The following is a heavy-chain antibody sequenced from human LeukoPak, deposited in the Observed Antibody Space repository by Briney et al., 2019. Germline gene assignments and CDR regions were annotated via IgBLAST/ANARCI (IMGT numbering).Heavy chain of an antibody. CDR3: ASSRYYYDSSGYFHREFDY. D-gene: IGHD3-22*01. V-gene: IGHV4-34*01. J-gene: IGHJ4*02. CDR2: INHSGST. Sequence: SETLSLTCAVYGGSFSGYYWGWIRQPPGKGLEWIGEINHSGSTNYNPSLKSRVTISVDTSKNQFSLKLSSVTAADTAVYYCASSRYYYDSSGYFHREFDYWGQGTLVTVSS. CDR1: GGSFSGYY.